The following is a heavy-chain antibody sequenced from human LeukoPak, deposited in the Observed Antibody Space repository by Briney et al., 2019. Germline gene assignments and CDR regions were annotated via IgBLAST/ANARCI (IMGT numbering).Heavy chain of an antibody. CDR1: GGSFSGYY. J-gene: IGHJ4*02. CDR3: ARVSGRWGIVVVTAIQYYFDY. V-gene: IGHV4-34*01. CDR2: INHSGST. D-gene: IGHD2-21*02. Sequence: SETMSLTCAVYGGSFSGYYWSWIRQPPGKGLEWIGEINHSGSTNYNPSLKSRVTISVDTSKNQFSLKLSSVTAADTAVHYCARVSGRWGIVVVTAIQYYFDYWGQGTLVTVSS.